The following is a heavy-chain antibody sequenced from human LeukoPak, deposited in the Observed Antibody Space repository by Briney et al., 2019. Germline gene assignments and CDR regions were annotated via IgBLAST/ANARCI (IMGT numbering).Heavy chain of an antibody. V-gene: IGHV4-39*07. CDR2: IYYSGST. J-gene: IGHJ4*02. CDR1: GGSISSDSYF. D-gene: IGHD2-15*01. CDR3: ARRKRIGFFDY. Sequence: SETLSLTCTVSGGSISSDSYFWGWIRQPPGKRLEWIGSIYYSGSTSYNPSPKSRVTISVDTSKNHFSLKLSSVTAADTAVYSCARRKRIGFFDYWGQGTLVTVSS.